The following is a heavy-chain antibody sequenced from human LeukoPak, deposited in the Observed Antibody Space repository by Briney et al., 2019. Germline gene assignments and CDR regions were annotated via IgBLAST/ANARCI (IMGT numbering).Heavy chain of an antibody. CDR1: GFTFSSYA. CDR3: AKDPASSGWYSGWFDP. D-gene: IGHD6-19*01. CDR2: ISSSGGST. Sequence: GGSLRLSCAASGFTFSSYAMSWVRQAPGKGLEWVSAISSSGGSTYYGDSVKGRFIISRDNSMNTLYLQMNSLRAEDTAVYYCAKDPASSGWYSGWFDPWGQGTLVTVSS. V-gene: IGHV3-23*01. J-gene: IGHJ5*02.